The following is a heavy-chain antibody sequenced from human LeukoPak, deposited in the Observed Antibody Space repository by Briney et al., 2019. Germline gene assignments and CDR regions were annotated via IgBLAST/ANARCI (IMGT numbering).Heavy chain of an antibody. V-gene: IGHV3-74*01. CDR3: ARGPNSNWSGLDF. J-gene: IGHJ4*02. Sequence: GGSLRLSCAASGFTFSSYWMHWVRQAPGKGLVWVSRVNSDGGITNYADSVKGRFTISRDNAKNTLYLQVNNLRAEDTAVYYCARGPNSNWSGLDFWGQGTLLTVSS. CDR1: GFTFSSYW. CDR2: VNSDGGIT. D-gene: IGHD6-6*01.